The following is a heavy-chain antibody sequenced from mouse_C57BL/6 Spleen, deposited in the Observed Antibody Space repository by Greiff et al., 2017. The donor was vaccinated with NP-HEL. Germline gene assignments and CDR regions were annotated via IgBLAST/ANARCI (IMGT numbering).Heavy chain of an antibody. Sequence: EVKVVESGGDLVKPGGSLKLSCAASGFTFSSYGMSWVRQTPDKRLEWVATISSGGSYTYYPDRVKGRFTISRDNAKNTLYLQMSSLKSEDTAMYYCAVYYEYDEGFAYWGQGTLVTVAA. CDR1: GFTFSSYG. V-gene: IGHV5-6*01. CDR3: AVYYEYDEGFAY. CDR2: ISSGGSYT. D-gene: IGHD2-4*01. J-gene: IGHJ3*01.